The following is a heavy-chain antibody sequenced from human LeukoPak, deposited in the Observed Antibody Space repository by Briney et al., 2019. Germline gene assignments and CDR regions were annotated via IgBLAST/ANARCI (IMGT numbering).Heavy chain of an antibody. J-gene: IGHJ4*02. V-gene: IGHV4-59*01. CDR3: ARALGPTATDY. CDR1: GDSISSYY. Sequence: SETLSLTCTVSGDSISSYYWSWIRQPPGKGLEWIGYIYYSGSTNYNPSLKSRVTISVDTSKNQFSLKLSSVTAADTAVYYCARALGPTATDYWGQGTLVTVSS. CDR2: IYYSGST.